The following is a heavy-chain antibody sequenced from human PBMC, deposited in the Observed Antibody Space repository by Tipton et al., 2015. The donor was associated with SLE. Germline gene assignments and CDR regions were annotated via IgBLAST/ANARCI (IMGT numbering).Heavy chain of an antibody. D-gene: IGHD1-26*01. J-gene: IGHJ4*02. Sequence: QSGAEVKKPGESLKISCKGSGYSFTSYWIGWVRQMPGKGLECMGIIYPGDSETRYSPSFQGRVTISADKSINTAYLQWSSLKASDTAMYYCARQVPTTDFDYWGQGTLVTVSS. CDR1: GYSFTSYW. CDR3: ARQVPTTDFDY. V-gene: IGHV5-51*03. CDR2: IYPGDSET.